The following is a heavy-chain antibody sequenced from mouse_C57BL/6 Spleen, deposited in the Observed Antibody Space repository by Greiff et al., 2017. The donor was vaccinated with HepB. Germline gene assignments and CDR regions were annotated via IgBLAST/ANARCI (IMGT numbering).Heavy chain of an antibody. V-gene: IGHV3-6*01. CDR2: ISYDGSN. CDR1: GYSITSGYY. CDR3: ARIGEYYAFDY. D-gene: IGHD1-1*01. J-gene: IGHJ2*01. Sequence: VQLQQSGPGLVKPSQSLSLTCSVTGYSITSGYYWNWIRQFPGNKLEWMGYISYDGSNNYNPSLKNRISITRDTSKNQFFLKLNSVTTEDTATYCCARIGEYYAFDYWGQGTTLTVSS.